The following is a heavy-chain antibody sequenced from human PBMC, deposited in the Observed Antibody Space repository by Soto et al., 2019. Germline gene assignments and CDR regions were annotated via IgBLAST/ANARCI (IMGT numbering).Heavy chain of an antibody. D-gene: IGHD5-18*01. V-gene: IGHV4-59*08. CDR1: GGSISSYY. CDR2: IYYSGST. CDR3: ARRYGSCFDY. Sequence: QVQLQESGPGLVKPSETLSLTCTVSGGSISSYYWSWIRQPPGKGLEWIGYIYYSGSTNDNPSLKSRVTISVDTSKNQFSLKLSSVTAADTAVYYCARRYGSCFDYWGKGTPVTVPS. J-gene: IGHJ4*02.